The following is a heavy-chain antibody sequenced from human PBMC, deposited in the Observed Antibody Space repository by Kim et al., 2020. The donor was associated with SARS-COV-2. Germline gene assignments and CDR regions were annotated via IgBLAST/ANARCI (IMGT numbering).Heavy chain of an antibody. Sequence: GGSLRLSCAASGFTFSSYGMHWVRQAPGKGLEWVAVISYDGSNKYYADSVKGRFTISRDNSKNTLYLQMNSLRAEDTAVYYCAKAPLGELWYYFDYWGQGTLVTVSS. D-gene: IGHD3-10*01. J-gene: IGHJ4*02. CDR1: GFTFSSYG. CDR2: ISYDGSNK. CDR3: AKAPLGELWYYFDY. V-gene: IGHV3-30*18.